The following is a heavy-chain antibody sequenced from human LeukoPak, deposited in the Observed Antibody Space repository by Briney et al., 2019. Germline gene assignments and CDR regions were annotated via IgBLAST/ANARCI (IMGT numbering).Heavy chain of an antibody. CDR3: ARDSPQGQLSYYYYYMDV. J-gene: IGHJ6*03. CDR1: GYTFTGYY. Sequence: GASVKVSCKASGYTFTGYYMHWVRQAPGQGLEWMGWINPNSGGTNYAQKFQGRVTMTRDTSISTAYMELSRLRSDDTAVYYCARDSPQGQLSYYYYYMDVWGKGTTVTVSS. V-gene: IGHV1-2*02. D-gene: IGHD6-13*01. CDR2: INPNSGGT.